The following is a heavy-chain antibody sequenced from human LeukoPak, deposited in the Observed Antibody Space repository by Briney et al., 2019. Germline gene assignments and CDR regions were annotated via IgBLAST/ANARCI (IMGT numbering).Heavy chain of an antibody. D-gene: IGHD3-22*01. CDR1: GGSISSYY. J-gene: IGHJ5*02. CDR2: IYYSGGT. V-gene: IGHV4-59*08. Sequence: SETLSLTCTVSGGSISSYYWSWIRQPPRKGLEWIGYIYYSGGTNYNPSLKSRVTISVDTSKNQFSLKLSSVTAADTAVYYCARLVMNRSRREYNWFDPWGQGTLVTVSS. CDR3: ARLVMNRSRREYNWFDP.